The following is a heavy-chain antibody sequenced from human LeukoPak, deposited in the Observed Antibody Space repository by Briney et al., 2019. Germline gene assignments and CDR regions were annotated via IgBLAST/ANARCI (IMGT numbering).Heavy chain of an antibody. CDR2: IDPSDSYT. CDR3: ARQSRHSTDYYGSGPGGY. CDR1: GYNFTSYW. Sequence: GESLRISRKGSGYNFTSYWISWVRQMPGKGLEWMGRIDPSDSYTNYSPSFQGHVTISADKSISTAYLQWSRLKASGTAMYYCARQSRHSTDYYGSGPGGYWGQGTLVTVSS. V-gene: IGHV5-10-1*01. J-gene: IGHJ4*02. D-gene: IGHD3-10*01.